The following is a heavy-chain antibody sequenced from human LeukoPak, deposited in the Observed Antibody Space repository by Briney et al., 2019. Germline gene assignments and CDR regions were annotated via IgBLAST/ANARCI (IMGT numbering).Heavy chain of an antibody. D-gene: IGHD3-22*01. V-gene: IGHV4-34*01. J-gene: IGHJ4*02. CDR2: INHSGSA. CDR1: GGSFSGYY. Sequence: SETLSLTCAVYGGSFSGYYWSWIRQPPVKGLEWIGEINHSGSANYNPSLKSRVTISVDTSKNQFSLKLSSVTAADTAVYYCARGGRYYYDSSGYYYVYWGQGTLVTVSS. CDR3: ARGGRYYYDSSGYYYVY.